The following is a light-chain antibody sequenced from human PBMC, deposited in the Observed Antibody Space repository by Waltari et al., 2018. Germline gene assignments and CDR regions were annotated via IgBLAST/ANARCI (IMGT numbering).Light chain of an antibody. V-gene: IGLV4-69*01. Sequence: LVLTQSPSDSASLGAAVKLTCTRSSGHTSYAVAGHQRQPEKGPRFLMNLNGAGSHAKGDWIPDLFSGSSSGAERYLTISSLQSEDEADYYCQTWGTGTVEFGGGTKLTVL. CDR3: QTWGTGTVE. CDR1: SGHTSYA. CDR2: LNGAGSH. J-gene: IGLJ2*01.